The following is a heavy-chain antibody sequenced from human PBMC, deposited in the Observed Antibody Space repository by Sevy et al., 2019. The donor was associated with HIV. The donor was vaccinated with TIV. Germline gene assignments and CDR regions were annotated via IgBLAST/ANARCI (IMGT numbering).Heavy chain of an antibody. J-gene: IGHJ4*02. CDR1: GFTFSDYY. CDR3: ARVVFGGWYYFDY. CDR2: ISSSSSYT. V-gene: IGHV3-11*06. Sequence: GGSLRLSCAASGFTFSDYYMSWIRQAPGKGLEWVSYISSSSSYTNYADSVKGRFTISRDNAKNSLYLHMNSLRAEDTAVYYCARVVFGGWYYFDYWGQGTLVTVSS. D-gene: IGHD6-19*01.